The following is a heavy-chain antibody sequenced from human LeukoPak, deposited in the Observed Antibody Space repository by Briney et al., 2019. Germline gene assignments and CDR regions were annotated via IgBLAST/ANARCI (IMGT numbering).Heavy chain of an antibody. CDR3: AKDQGQQRGNLNWFDP. D-gene: IGHD6-13*01. Sequence: PGGSVRLPRAPCGLPFSSYAMLGVPPPPAKGLERVSANSGSEGNTYHAASVKGRFPLSRHHSKKPLYLQMNSLRAEDTAVYYCAKDQGQQRGNLNWFDPWGQGTLVTVSS. CDR2: NSGSEGNT. J-gene: IGHJ5*02. CDR1: GLPFSSYA. V-gene: IGHV3-23*01.